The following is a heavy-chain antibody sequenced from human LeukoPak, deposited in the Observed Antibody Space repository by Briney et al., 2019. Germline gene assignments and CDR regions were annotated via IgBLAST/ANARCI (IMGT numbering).Heavy chain of an antibody. CDR1: GFTFNNYS. J-gene: IGHJ1*01. V-gene: IGHV3-23*01. CDR2: ISGSGGTT. CDR3: AKDQGIQLWSKYFQH. D-gene: IGHD5-18*01. Sequence: GGSLRLSCAASGFTFNNYSMTWVRRAPGKGLEWVSAISGSGGTTLYADSVKGRFTISRDNSESTQYLQMNSLGAEDTAVYYCAKDQGIQLWSKYFQHWGQGTLVTVSS.